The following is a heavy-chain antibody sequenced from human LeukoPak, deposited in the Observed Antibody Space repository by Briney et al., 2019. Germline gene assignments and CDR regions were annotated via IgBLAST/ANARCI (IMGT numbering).Heavy chain of an antibody. V-gene: IGHV4-4*07. J-gene: IGHJ4*02. CDR1: GASLNSYY. CDR2: IYSGGST. D-gene: IGHD4-17*01. CDR3: AREGRYGDYEGY. Sequence: PSETLSLTCTVSGASLNSYYWSWIRQPAEKGLEWIGRIYSGGSTNYNPSLKSRVTLSVDTSKNQFSLRLSPLTVADTAVYYCAREGRYGDYEGYWGQGTLVTVSP.